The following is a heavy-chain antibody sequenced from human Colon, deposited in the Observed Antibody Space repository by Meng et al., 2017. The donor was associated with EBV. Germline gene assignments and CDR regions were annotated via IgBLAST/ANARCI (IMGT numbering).Heavy chain of an antibody. V-gene: IGHV4-34*01. CDR2: IDHRGNT. Sequence: QVRLQQWGAGLLKPSGTLYRSCAGYGGSFRDYYWTWLRHPPGKGLEWIGEIDHRGNTKYNPSLKSRVTISLDTSKKQFSLKVSSVTAADSAVYYCARGGYYSFDYWGQRTLVTVSS. J-gene: IGHJ4*02. CDR1: GGSFRDYY. D-gene: IGHD5-18*01. CDR3: ARGGYYSFDY.